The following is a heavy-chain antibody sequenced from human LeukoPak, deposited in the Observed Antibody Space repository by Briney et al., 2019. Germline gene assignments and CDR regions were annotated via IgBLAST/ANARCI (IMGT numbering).Heavy chain of an antibody. Sequence: SETLSLTCTVSGGSISSYYWSWIRQPPGKGLEWIGYIYYSGSTNYNPSLKSRVTISVDTSKNQFSLKLSSVTAADTAVYYCARTDLTGLDYWGQGTLVTVSS. CDR3: ARTDLTGLDY. CDR1: GGSISSYY. V-gene: IGHV4-59*01. CDR2: IYYSGST. J-gene: IGHJ4*02. D-gene: IGHD4/OR15-4a*01.